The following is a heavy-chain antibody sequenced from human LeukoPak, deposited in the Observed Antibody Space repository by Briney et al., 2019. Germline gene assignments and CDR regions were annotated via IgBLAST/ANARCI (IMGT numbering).Heavy chain of an antibody. CDR2: IYHSGST. Sequence: PSETLSLTCAVSGYSISSGYYWGWIRQPPGKGLEWIGSIYHSGSTYYNPSLKSRVTISVDTSKNQFSLKLSSVTAADTAVYYCARSNWPYYFDYWGQGSLVTVSS. CDR3: ARSNWPYYFDY. V-gene: IGHV4-38-2*01. D-gene: IGHD1-1*01. CDR1: GYSISSGYY. J-gene: IGHJ4*02.